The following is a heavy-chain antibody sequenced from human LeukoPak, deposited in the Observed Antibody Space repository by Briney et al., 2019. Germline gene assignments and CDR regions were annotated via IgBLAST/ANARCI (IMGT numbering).Heavy chain of an antibody. CDR2: IYSGGST. CDR1: GFTVSSNY. Sequence: GGSLRLSCAASGFTVSSNYMSWVRQAPGKGLEWVSVIYSGGSTYYADSVKCRFTISRDNSKNTLYLQMNSLRAEDTAVYYCARESVPLNIAWGQGTLVTVSS. V-gene: IGHV3-53*01. D-gene: IGHD2/OR15-2a*01. CDR3: ARESVPLNIA. J-gene: IGHJ5*02.